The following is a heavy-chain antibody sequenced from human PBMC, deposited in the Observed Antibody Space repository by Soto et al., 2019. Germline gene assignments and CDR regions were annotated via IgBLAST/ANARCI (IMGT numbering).Heavy chain of an antibody. Sequence: ASVKVSCKASGYTFTSYGISWVRQAPGQGLEWMGWISAKKGNTKYAQKFQGRVTMTTDTSTSTAYMELRSLRSDDTAVYYCAREILSPDYYYGMDVWGQGTTVTVSS. CDR2: ISAKKGNT. D-gene: IGHD2-15*01. CDR3: AREILSPDYYYGMDV. CDR1: GYTFTSYG. V-gene: IGHV1-18*04. J-gene: IGHJ6*02.